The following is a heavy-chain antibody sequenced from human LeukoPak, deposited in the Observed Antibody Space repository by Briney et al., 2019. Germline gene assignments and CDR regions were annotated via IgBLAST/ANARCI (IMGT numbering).Heavy chain of an antibody. V-gene: IGHV3-30*02. CDR1: GFTFSSYG. J-gene: IGHJ4*02. D-gene: IGHD5-24*01. CDR2: IRYDGSNK. CDR3: AKDRGRDGYKKILDFDY. Sequence: GGSLRLSCAASGFTFSSYGMHWVRQAPGKGLEGVAFIRYDGSNKYYADSVKGRFTISRDNSKNTLYLQMNSLRAEDTAVYYCAKDRGRDGYKKILDFDYWGQGTLVTVSS.